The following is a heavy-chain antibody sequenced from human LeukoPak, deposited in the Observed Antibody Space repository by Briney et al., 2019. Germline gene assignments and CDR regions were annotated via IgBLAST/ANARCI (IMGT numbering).Heavy chain of an antibody. CDR2: INPSGGST. J-gene: IGHJ4*02. D-gene: IGHD6-13*01. CDR1: GYTCTNYF. Sequence: ASVKVSCKASGYTCTNYFMHWVRQAPGQGRVWMGIINPSGGSTSYAQKFQGRVTMTRDTSTSTVYMELSSLRSEDTAVYYCARGGSSSSPFFDYWGQGTLVTVSS. CDR3: ARGGSSSSPFFDY. V-gene: IGHV1-46*01.